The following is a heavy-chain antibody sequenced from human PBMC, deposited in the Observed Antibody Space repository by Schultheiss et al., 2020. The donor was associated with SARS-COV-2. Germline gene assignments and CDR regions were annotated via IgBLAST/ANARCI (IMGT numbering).Heavy chain of an antibody. CDR1: GYTFTSYG. J-gene: IGHJ4*02. Sequence: ASVKVSCKASGYTFTSYGISWVRQAPGQGLEWMGWISAYNGNTNYAQKLQGRVTMTTDTSTSTAYMELRSLRSEDTAVYYCATGRAITIFFDYWGQGTLVTVSS. CDR2: ISAYNGNT. V-gene: IGHV1-18*01. D-gene: IGHD3-3*01. CDR3: ATGRAITIFFDY.